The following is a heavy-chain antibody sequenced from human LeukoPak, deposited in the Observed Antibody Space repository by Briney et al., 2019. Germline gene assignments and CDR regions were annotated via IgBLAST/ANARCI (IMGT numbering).Heavy chain of an antibody. J-gene: IGHJ6*04. CDR1: GFTFDDYG. D-gene: IGHD3-10*02. V-gene: IGHV3-20*04. CDR2: INWNGGST. Sequence: RSGGSLRLSCAASGFTFDDYGMSWVRQAPGKGLEWVSGINWNGGSTGYADSAKGRFTISRDNAKNSLYLQMNSLRAEDTAVYYCAELGITMIGGVWGKGTTVTISS. CDR3: AELGITMIGGV.